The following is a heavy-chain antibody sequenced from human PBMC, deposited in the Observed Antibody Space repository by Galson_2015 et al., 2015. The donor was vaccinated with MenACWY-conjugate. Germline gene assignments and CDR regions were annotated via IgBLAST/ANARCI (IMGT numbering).Heavy chain of an antibody. Sequence: QSGAEVNKPGDSLLLSCRASGYIFTTYWIAWARQMPEKGLVWMGLISPGDSNTRNSPSFQGQVTILADKCISTAYLQWSSLKASDTAMYCGARHPPGGRGMDVWGQGTTVTVSS. CDR1: GYIFTTYW. D-gene: IGHD1-26*01. CDR2: ISPGDSNT. CDR3: ARHPPGGRGMDV. V-gene: IGHV5-51*01. J-gene: IGHJ6*02.